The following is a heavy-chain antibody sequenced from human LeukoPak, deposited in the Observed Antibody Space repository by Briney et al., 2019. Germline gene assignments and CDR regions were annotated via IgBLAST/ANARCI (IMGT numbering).Heavy chain of an antibody. D-gene: IGHD6-19*01. J-gene: IGHJ4*02. CDR3: ARDGRTYSSGWYLGY. Sequence: ASVTVSCKASGYTFTSYGISWVRQAPGQGLEWVGWISAYNGNTNYAQKLQGRVTMTTDTSTSTAYMELRSLRSDDTAVYYCARDGRTYSSGWYLGYWGQGTLVTVSS. CDR1: GYTFTSYG. CDR2: ISAYNGNT. V-gene: IGHV1-18*01.